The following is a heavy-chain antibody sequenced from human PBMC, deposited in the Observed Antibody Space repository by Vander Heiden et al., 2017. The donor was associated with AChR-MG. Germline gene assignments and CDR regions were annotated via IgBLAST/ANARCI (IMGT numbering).Heavy chain of an antibody. V-gene: IGHV3-7*01. D-gene: IGHD1-26*01. J-gene: IGHJ2*01. CDR2: IKKDGSEK. CDR1: GLTFSGYW. CDR3: ARWGYFGPPNGYFDL. Sequence: EVQLVESGGGLFQPGVPLRLACADSGLTFSGYWMSWGRQAPGKGLEWVGNIKKDGSEKYYVDSVKGRFTISRDNAKNSLYLQMNSLRAEDTAVYYCARWGYFGPPNGYFDLWGRGTLVTVSS.